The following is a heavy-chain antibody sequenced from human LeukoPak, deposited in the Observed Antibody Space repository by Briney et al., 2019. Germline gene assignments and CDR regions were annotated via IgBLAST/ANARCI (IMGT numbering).Heavy chain of an antibody. CDR3: ARVSCTSTSCPGWIDP. CDR1: GGSISSYY. D-gene: IGHD2-2*01. J-gene: IGHJ5*02. CDR2: IYYSGTT. Sequence: PSETLSLTCTVSGGSISSYYWSWIRQPPGKGLDWIGYIYYSGTTNYNPSLMSRVTISLDTSKKQLSLKLSSVTAADTAVYYCARVSCTSTSCPGWIDPWGQGTLVTVSS. V-gene: IGHV4-59*01.